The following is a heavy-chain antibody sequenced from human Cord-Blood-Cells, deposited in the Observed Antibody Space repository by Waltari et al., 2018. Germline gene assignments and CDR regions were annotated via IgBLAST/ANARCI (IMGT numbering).Heavy chain of an antibody. J-gene: IGHJ4*02. CDR3: ARDTGDFWSGYYDY. D-gene: IGHD3-3*01. CDR1: GFTVSSNY. CDR2: IYSGGST. Sequence: EVQLVESGGGLIQPGGSLRLSCAASGFTVSSNYMSWVRQAPGKGLEWFSVIYSGGSTYYADSVKGRFTISRDNSKNTLYLQMNSLRAEDTAVYYCARDTGDFWSGYYDYWGQGTLVTVSS. V-gene: IGHV3-53*01.